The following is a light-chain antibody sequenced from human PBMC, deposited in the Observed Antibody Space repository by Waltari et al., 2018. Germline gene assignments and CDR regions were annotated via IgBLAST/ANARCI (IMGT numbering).Light chain of an antibody. Sequence: QSALTQPASVSGSPGQSITISCTGTSSDVGGYNYVSWYQQHPGKAPKLMIYEVSNRPSGVSNRCSCATSGDTAALTISGRQADDEADYYCSSYTSSSTYVFGTGTKVTVL. CDR2: EVS. CDR3: SSYTSSSTYV. CDR1: SSDVGGYNY. V-gene: IGLV2-14*01. J-gene: IGLJ1*01.